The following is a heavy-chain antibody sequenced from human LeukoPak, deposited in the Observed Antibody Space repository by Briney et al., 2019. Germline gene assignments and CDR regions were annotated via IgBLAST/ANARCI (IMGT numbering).Heavy chain of an antibody. Sequence: RGSLRLSCAASGFTVSNSYMNWVRQAPGKGLEWVSVIYSAGNTYYADSVKGRFTISRDNSKNTLYLQMNNLRAEDTAFYYCARLYGSGSYSFDYWGQGTLVTVSS. CDR1: GFTVSNSY. J-gene: IGHJ4*02. CDR3: ARLYGSGSYSFDY. V-gene: IGHV3-53*01. D-gene: IGHD3-10*01. CDR2: IYSAGNT.